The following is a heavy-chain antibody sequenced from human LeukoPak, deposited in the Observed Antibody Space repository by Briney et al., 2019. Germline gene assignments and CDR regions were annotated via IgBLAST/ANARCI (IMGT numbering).Heavy chain of an antibody. D-gene: IGHD1-26*01. J-gene: IGHJ4*02. CDR3: AKPGS. Sequence: PGGSLRLSCAASGFTFSSYGMHWVRRAPGKGLEWVAVISYDGSNKYYADSVKGRFTISRDNSKNTLYLQMNSLRAEDTAVYYCAKPGSWGQGTLVTVSS. V-gene: IGHV3-30*18. CDR1: GFTFSSYG. CDR2: ISYDGSNK.